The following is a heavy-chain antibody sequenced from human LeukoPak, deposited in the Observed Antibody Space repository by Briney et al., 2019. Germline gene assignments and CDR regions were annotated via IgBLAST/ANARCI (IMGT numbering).Heavy chain of an antibody. CDR2: IKQDGSEK. V-gene: IGHV3-7*01. J-gene: IGHJ4*02. CDR1: GFTFSSYW. D-gene: IGHD5-12*01. CDR3: ARGVYGGYDPFTFDY. Sequence: PGGSLRLSCAASGFTFSSYWMSWVRQAPGKGLEWVANIKQDGSEKYYVDSVKGRFTISRDNAKNSLYLQMNSLRAEDTAVYYCARGVYGGYDPFTFDYWGQGTLVTVSS.